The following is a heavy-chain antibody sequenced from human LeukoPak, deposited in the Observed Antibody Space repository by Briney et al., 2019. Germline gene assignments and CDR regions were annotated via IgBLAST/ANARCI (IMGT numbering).Heavy chain of an antibody. J-gene: IGHJ4*02. Sequence: GRSLRLSCAASGFTFSSYAMHWVRQAPGKGLEWVAVISYDGSNKYYADSVKGRFTIFRDNSKNTLYLQMNSLRAEDTAVYYCARGAYCSGGSCYGDDYWGLGTLVTVSS. V-gene: IGHV3-30*04. CDR3: ARGAYCSGGSCYGDDY. CDR1: GFTFSSYA. D-gene: IGHD2-15*01. CDR2: ISYDGSNK.